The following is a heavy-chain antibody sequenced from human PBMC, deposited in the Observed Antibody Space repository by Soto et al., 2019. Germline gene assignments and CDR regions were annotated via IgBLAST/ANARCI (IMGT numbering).Heavy chain of an antibody. V-gene: IGHV1-18*01. J-gene: IGHJ6*02. D-gene: IGHD2-15*01. Sequence: ASVKVSCKASGYTFTISGISWVRQAPGQGLEWMGWISTYNGDTNYAQTFQGRVTMTTDTSTSTVYMELSSLRSEDTAVYYCARDMRGYCSGGSCYCYYYYGMDVWGQGTTVTGSS. CDR2: ISTYNGDT. CDR1: GYTFTISG. CDR3: ARDMRGYCSGGSCYCYYYYGMDV.